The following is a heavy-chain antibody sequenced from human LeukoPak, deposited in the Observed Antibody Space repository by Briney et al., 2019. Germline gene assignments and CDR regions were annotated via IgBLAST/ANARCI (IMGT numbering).Heavy chain of an antibody. J-gene: IGHJ4*02. D-gene: IGHD6-19*01. Sequence: GASVRLSCKASGGTFSSYGISWGRQAPGQGLEWIGGIIPLFGTTTYAQKFQGRVTINADESTSTAYMELSRLRSDDTAVYYCARDPGHSSGWYNFDYWGQGTLVTVSS. CDR3: ARDPGHSSGWYNFDY. CDR1: GGTFSSYG. CDR2: IIPLFGTT. V-gene: IGHV1-69*01.